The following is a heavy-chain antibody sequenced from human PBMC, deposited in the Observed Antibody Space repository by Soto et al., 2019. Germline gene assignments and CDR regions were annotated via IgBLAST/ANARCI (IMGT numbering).Heavy chain of an antibody. D-gene: IGHD3-22*01. CDR2: FDPEDGET. CDR3: ATAVDYYDSSGPDY. CDR1: GYTLTELS. Sequence: ASVKVSCKVSGYTLTELSMHWVRQAPGKGLEWMGGFDPEDGETIYAQKFQGRVTMTEDTSTDTAYMELSSLRSEDTAVYYCATAVDYYDSSGPDYWGQGTLVTVS. V-gene: IGHV1-24*01. J-gene: IGHJ4*02.